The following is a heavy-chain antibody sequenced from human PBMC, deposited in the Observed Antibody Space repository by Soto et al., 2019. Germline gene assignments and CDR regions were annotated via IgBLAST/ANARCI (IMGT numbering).Heavy chain of an antibody. D-gene: IGHD3-22*01. Sequence: GESLKISCKGSGHIFSNYWIGWVRQMPGKGLEWMGIIYPGDSDTRYSPSFQGQVTITVDKSINTAYLQWRRLKASDTAIYYCARQRLWGTSGYYYFENWGQGTLVTVSS. CDR2: IYPGDSDT. J-gene: IGHJ4*02. CDR1: GHIFSNYW. CDR3: ARQRLWGTSGYYYFEN. V-gene: IGHV5-51*01.